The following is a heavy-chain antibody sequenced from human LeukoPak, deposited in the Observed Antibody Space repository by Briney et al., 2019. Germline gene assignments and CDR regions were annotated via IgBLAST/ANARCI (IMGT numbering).Heavy chain of an antibody. CDR2: IKQDGSEI. CDR1: GFTFSGYW. V-gene: IGHV3-7*01. J-gene: IGHJ4*02. D-gene: IGHD1-26*01. Sequence: GGSLRLSCAASGFTFSGYWMSWVHQTPEKGLEWVANIKQDGSEIYYVDSVKGRFTISRDNAENSLYLQMNSLRADDTAVYYCARDKIVGPTTLDYWGQGTLVTVSS. CDR3: ARDKIVGPTTLDY.